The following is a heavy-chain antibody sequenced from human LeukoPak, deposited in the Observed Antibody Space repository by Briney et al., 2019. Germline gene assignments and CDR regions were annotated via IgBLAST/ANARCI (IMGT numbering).Heavy chain of an antibody. CDR3: ARMITMIVVPRGPFDY. V-gene: IGHV4-4*07. J-gene: IGHJ4*02. D-gene: IGHD3-22*01. CDR1: GGSISSYY. Sequence: SETLSLTCTVSGGSISSYYWSWIRQPAGKGLEWIGRIYTSGSTNYNPSLKSRVTISLDTSKNQFSLKLNSVTAADTAVYYCARMITMIVVPRGPFDYWGQGTLVTVSS. CDR2: IYTSGST.